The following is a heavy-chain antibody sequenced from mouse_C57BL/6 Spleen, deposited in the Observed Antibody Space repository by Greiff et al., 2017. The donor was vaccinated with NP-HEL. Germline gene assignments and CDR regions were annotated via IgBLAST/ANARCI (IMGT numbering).Heavy chain of an antibody. J-gene: IGHJ3*01. CDR3: AREGDGYYGYAWFAY. CDR2: ISYDGSN. V-gene: IGHV3-6*01. CDR1: GYSITSGYY. Sequence: ESGPGLVKPSQSLSLTCSVTGYSITSGYYWNWIRQFPGNKLEWMGYISYDGSNNYNPSLKNRISITRDTSKNQFFLKLNSVTTEDTATYYCAREGDGYYGYAWFAYWGQGTLVTVSA. D-gene: IGHD2-3*01.